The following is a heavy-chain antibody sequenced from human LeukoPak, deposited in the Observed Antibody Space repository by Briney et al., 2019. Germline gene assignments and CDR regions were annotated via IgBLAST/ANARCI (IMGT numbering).Heavy chain of an antibody. CDR1: GFTFDDYA. V-gene: IGHV3-9*01. D-gene: IGHD5-12*01. CDR3: ARVHSGYDRYYYYYGMDV. J-gene: IGHJ6*02. CDR2: ISWNSGSI. Sequence: GRSLRLSCAASGFTFDDYAMHWVRQAPGKGLEWVSGISWNSGSIGYADSVKGRFTISRDNAKNSLYLQMNSLRAEDTAVYYCARVHSGYDRYYYYYGMDVWGQGTTVTVSS.